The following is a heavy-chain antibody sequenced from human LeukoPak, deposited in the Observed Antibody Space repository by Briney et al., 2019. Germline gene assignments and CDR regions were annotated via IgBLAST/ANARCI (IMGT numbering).Heavy chain of an antibody. V-gene: IGHV1-24*01. J-gene: IGHJ3*02. CDR1: GYTLTELS. CDR3: VKAAAGPNDAFDI. CDR2: FDPEDGET. D-gene: IGHD6-13*01. Sequence: ASVKVSCKVSGYTLTELSMHWVRQAPGKGLEWMGGFDPEDGETIYAQKFQGRVTMTEDTSTDTAYMELSSLRSEDTAVYYCVKAAAGPNDAFDIWGQGTMVTVFS.